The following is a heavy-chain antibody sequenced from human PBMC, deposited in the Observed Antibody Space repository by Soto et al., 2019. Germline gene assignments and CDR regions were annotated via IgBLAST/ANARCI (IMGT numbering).Heavy chain of an antibody. D-gene: IGHD3-10*01. Sequence: PGGSLRLSCAASGFTFSSYGMHWVRQAPGKGLEWVAVISYDGSNKYYADSVKGRFTISRDNSKNTLYLQMNSLRAEDTAVYCCAKDRRYGPFMVRGPHPYYYGMDVWGQGTTVTVSS. CDR1: GFTFSSYG. CDR2: ISYDGSNK. CDR3: AKDRRYGPFMVRGPHPYYYGMDV. V-gene: IGHV3-30*18. J-gene: IGHJ6*02.